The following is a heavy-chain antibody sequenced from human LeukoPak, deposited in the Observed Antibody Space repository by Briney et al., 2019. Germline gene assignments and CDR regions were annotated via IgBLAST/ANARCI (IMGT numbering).Heavy chain of an antibody. CDR3: ARDDFEYSVHYGMDV. CDR2: VYRSGNT. J-gene: IGHJ6*02. V-gene: IGHV4-4*07. CDR1: GGSISTYY. D-gene: IGHD3-9*01. Sequence: TSETLSLTCSVSGGSISTYYWSWIRQPAGKGLERIGRVYRSGNTNYNPSLKSRVTMSVDTSKNQISLRLRSVTAADTAVYYCARDDFEYSVHYGMDVWGQGTTVTVSS.